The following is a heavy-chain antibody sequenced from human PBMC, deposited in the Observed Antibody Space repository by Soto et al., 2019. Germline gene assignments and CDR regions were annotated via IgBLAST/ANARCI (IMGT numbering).Heavy chain of an antibody. CDR1: GGSFSGYY. CDR3: ARDRLLGY. Sequence: SETLSLTCAVYGGSFSGYYWSWIRQPTGKGLEWIGEINHSGTTSYNPSLKSRATISVDTSKNQFSLKLSSVTAADTAVYYCARDRLLGYWGQGTLVTVSS. D-gene: IGHD2-8*02. J-gene: IGHJ4*02. V-gene: IGHV4-34*01. CDR2: INHSGTT.